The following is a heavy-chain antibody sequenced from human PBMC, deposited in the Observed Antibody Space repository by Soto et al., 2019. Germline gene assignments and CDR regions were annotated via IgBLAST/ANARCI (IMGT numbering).Heavy chain of an antibody. CDR3: AKGGEGGTEDYYYYGLDV. D-gene: IGHD2-15*01. V-gene: IGHV3-30*18. Sequence: GGSLRLSCVASGFIFSKYGMHWVRQAPCKGLEWVAFISYDGNTKYYGDSVEGRFTISRDNSKNKLYLQMNRLRGEDTAVFYCAKGGEGGTEDYYYYGLDVWGPGTTVTVCS. J-gene: IGHJ6*02. CDR1: GFIFSKYG. CDR2: ISYDGNTK.